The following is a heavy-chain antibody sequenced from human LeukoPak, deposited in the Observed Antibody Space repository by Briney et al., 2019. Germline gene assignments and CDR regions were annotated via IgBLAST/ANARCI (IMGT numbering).Heavy chain of an antibody. J-gene: IGHJ4*02. CDR3: ATAPFVSSWRHFDF. Sequence: SETLSLTCTVTGGSISSLYWSWIRQFPGKGLEWIGCIYHSGISNYNPSLKGRVTMSTDTSKNQFSLKLTSVTAADTAIYRCATAPFVSSWRHFDFWGQGALVTVSS. CDR1: GGSISSLY. D-gene: IGHD6-13*01. CDR2: IYHSGIS. V-gene: IGHV4-59*08.